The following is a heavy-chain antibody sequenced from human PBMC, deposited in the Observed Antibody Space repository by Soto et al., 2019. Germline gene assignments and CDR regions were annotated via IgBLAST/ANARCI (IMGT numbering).Heavy chain of an antibody. CDR2: IYPRDSDI. CDR1: GYSFKSYW. Sequence: PGESLKISCQGSGYSFKSYWIAWVRQMPGKGLEWMGIIYPRDSDIRYSPSFQGQVTISADKSTDTAYLQWSSLKASDTAMYYCAKERAVVVPDTINYFGMDVWGQGTTVTVSS. D-gene: IGHD2-2*01. J-gene: IGHJ6*02. V-gene: IGHV5-51*01. CDR3: AKERAVVVPDTINYFGMDV.